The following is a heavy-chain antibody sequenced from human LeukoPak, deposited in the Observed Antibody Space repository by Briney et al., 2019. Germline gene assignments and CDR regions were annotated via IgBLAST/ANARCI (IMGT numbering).Heavy chain of an antibody. Sequence: PGGSLRLSCAASGFTFSSYSMNWVRQPPGKGLEWVSSISSSSSYIYYADSVKGRFTISRDNAQNSLYLQMNSLRAEDTAVYYCARAVEYNWFDPWGQGTLVTVSS. CDR2: ISSSSSYI. V-gene: IGHV3-21*01. CDR3: ARAVEYNWFDP. CDR1: GFTFSSYS. J-gene: IGHJ5*02.